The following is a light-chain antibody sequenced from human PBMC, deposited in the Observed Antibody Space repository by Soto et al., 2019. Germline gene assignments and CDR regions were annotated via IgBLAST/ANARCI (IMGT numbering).Light chain of an antibody. V-gene: IGLV2-14*01. Sequence: QSVLTQPASVSGSPGQSITISCTGTSSDVGSYNYVSWYQLHPGKAPKLMIYEVSNRPSGVSNRFSGSKSGDTASLTISGLQAEDEAEYYCSSYTIKTTYVFGTGTKVTVL. CDR2: EVS. J-gene: IGLJ1*01. CDR3: SSYTIKTTYV. CDR1: SSDVGSYNY.